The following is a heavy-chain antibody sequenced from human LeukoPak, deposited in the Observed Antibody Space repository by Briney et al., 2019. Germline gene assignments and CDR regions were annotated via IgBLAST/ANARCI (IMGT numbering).Heavy chain of an antibody. J-gene: IGHJ4*02. CDR2: MYYSGSA. CDR3: ASLAVAGTLTYFDF. V-gene: IGHV4-59*01. D-gene: IGHD6-19*01. Sequence: PSETLSLTXTVSGGSISSYYWSWIRQPPGKGLEWIAYMYYSGSANYNPSLKSRVTISVDTSKNQSSLDLSSVTAADTAVYYCASLAVAGTLTYFDFWGQGTLVTVSS. CDR1: GGSISSYY.